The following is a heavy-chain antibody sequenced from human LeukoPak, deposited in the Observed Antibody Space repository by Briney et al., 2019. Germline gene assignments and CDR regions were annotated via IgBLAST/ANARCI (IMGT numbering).Heavy chain of an antibody. D-gene: IGHD1-26*01. Sequence: GASVKVSCKASGYTFTSYYMHWVRQAPGQGLEWMGIMNPSGGSTSYAQKFQGRVTMTRDTSTSTVFMELSSLRSEDTAMYYCARDENVGATRLGYWGQGTLVTVSS. V-gene: IGHV1-46*01. J-gene: IGHJ4*02. CDR1: GYTFTSYY. CDR2: MNPSGGST. CDR3: ARDENVGATRLGY.